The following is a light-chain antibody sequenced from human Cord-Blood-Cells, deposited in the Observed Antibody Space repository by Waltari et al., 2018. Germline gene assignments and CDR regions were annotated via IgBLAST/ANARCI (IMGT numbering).Light chain of an antibody. V-gene: IGKV4-1*01. CDR2: WAS. CDR3: QQYYSTPYT. J-gene: IGKJ2*01. Sequence: DIVMTQSPDSLAVSLGERATLNCKSSQSFLYSSNNKNYLAWYQQKPGQPPKLLIYWASTRESGVPDRFSGSGSGTYFTLTISSLQAEDVAVYYCQQYYSTPYTFGQGTKLEIK. CDR1: QSFLYSSNNKNY.